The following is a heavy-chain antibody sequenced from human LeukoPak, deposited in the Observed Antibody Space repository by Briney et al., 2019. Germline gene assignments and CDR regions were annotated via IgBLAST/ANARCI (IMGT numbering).Heavy chain of an antibody. CDR2: IYYSGST. Sequence: SETLSLTCTVSGGSISSYYWSWIRQPPGKGLEWSGYIYYSGSTNYNPSLKSRVTISVDTSKNQFSLKLSSVTAADTAVYYCAREIAYCGGDCYSPHPHYYGMDVWGQGTTVTVSS. V-gene: IGHV4-59*01. D-gene: IGHD2-21*02. CDR1: GGSISSYY. J-gene: IGHJ6*02. CDR3: AREIAYCGGDCYSPHPHYYGMDV.